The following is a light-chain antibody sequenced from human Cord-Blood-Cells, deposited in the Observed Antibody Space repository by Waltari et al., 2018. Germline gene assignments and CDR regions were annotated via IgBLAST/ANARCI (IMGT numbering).Light chain of an antibody. V-gene: IGLV2-23*02. Sequence: QSALPPPASVSGSPGQSTTLSCTGTSSDVGSYNLVPWYHQHPGKAPKLMIYEVSKRPSGVSNRFSGSKSGNTASLTISGLQAEDEADYYCCSYAGSSTYVFGTGTRVTVI. J-gene: IGLJ1*01. CDR3: CSYAGSSTYV. CDR2: EVS. CDR1: SSDVGSYNL.